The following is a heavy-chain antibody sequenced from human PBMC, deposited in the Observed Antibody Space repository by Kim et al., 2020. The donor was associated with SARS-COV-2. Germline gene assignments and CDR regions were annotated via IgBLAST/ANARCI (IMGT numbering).Heavy chain of an antibody. V-gene: IGHV3-15*01. J-gene: IGHJ4*02. D-gene: IGHD3-3*01. CDR3: TTAFDFWSGYYFDY. Sequence: AAPVKGRFTISRDDSKNTLYLQMNSLKTEDAAVYYCTTAFDFWSGYYFDYWGQGTLVTVSS.